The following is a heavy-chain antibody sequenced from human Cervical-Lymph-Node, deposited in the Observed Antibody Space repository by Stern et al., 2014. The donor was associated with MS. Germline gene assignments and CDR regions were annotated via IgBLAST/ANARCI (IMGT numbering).Heavy chain of an antibody. J-gene: IGHJ1*01. CDR1: GFTFSSSG. D-gene: IGHD4-23*01. V-gene: IGHV3-33*01. CDR2: IWYDGSNR. Sequence: DQLVESWGGVVQPGRSLRLSCAASGFTFSSSGMHWVRQAPGKGLEWLAIIWYDGSNRYYADSVKGRFTISRDNSKNTLYLQMNSLRAEDTAVYYCAREGGKIAEYFQHWGQGTLVTVSS. CDR3: AREGGKIAEYFQH.